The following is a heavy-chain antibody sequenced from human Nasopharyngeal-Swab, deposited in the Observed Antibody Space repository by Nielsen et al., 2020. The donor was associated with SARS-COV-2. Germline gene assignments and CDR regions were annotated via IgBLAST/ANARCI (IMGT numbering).Heavy chain of an antibody. CDR3: ARGGDPREVVAATDCFDP. Sequence: WVRQAPGQGLEWMGIINPGDGSARYSQNFQGRVTMTRDTSTNTVYMELYSLTSEDTAVYYCARGGDPREVVAATDCFDPWGQGTLVTVSS. D-gene: IGHD2-15*01. CDR2: INPGDGSA. V-gene: IGHV1-46*01. J-gene: IGHJ5*02.